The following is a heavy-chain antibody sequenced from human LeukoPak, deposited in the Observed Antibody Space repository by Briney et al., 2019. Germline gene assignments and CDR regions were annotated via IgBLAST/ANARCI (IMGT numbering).Heavy chain of an antibody. CDR2: IYYTGAA. D-gene: IGHD2-8*02. V-gene: IGHV4-59*08. CDR1: GGSISGYF. J-gene: IGHJ6*02. Sequence: SETLSLTCTVSGGSISGYFWSCIRQPPGQGLEFIGYIYYTGAALYNPSLKSRVTISVDTSKNQFSLKLSSVTAADTAVYYCARHDPVVYYPHRMDVWGQGTTVTVSS. CDR3: ARHDPVVYYPHRMDV.